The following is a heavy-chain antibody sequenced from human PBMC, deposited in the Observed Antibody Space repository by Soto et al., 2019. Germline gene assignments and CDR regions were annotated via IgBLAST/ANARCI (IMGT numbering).Heavy chain of an antibody. Sequence: PGGSLRLACTASGVTVGDYAMSWFRPAPGKWLEWVGFIRSKAYGGTTEYAASVKGRFTISRDDSKSIAYLQMNSLKTEDTAVYYCTRDVRIAVAGTLVYYYMDVWGKGTTVTVSS. D-gene: IGHD6-19*01. V-gene: IGHV3-49*03. CDR2: IRSKAYGGTT. J-gene: IGHJ6*03. CDR1: GVTVGDYA. CDR3: TRDVRIAVAGTLVYYYMDV.